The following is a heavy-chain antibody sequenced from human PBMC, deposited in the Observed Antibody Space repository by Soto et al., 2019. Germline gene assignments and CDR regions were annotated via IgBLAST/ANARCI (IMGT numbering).Heavy chain of an antibody. V-gene: IGHV4-39*01. Sequence: PSETLSLTCTVSGGSISSSSYYWGWIRQPPGKGLEWIGSIYYSGSTYYNPSLKSRVTISVDTSKNQFSLKLSSVTAADTAVYYCARHTHGDYVLFDYWGQGTLVTVSS. CDR3: ARHTHGDYVLFDY. J-gene: IGHJ4*02. D-gene: IGHD4-17*01. CDR1: GGSISSSSYY. CDR2: IYYSGST.